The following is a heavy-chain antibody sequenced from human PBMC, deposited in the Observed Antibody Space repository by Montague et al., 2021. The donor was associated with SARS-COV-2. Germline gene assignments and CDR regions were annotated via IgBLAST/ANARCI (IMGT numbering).Heavy chain of an antibody. CDR2: IHHGGST. CDR1: GGSFSTYS. J-gene: IGHJ6*03. CDR3: ARLGGGVVPSPILGVGPYYSYYYMDV. V-gene: IGHV4-34*01. D-gene: IGHD3-10*01. Sequence: SETLSLTCAVHGGSFSTYSWNWIRQPPGKGLEWIGEIHHGGSTYYNPSLKSRVTISADTSKNQFSLKLTSVAAADTAVYYCARLGGGVVPSPILGVGPYYSYYYMDVWGKGTTVTVSS.